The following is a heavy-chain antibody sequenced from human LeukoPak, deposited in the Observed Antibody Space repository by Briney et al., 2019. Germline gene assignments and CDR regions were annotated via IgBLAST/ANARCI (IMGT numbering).Heavy chain of an antibody. V-gene: IGHV3-9*01. J-gene: IGHJ4*02. CDR1: GFTFDDYA. Sequence: PGGSLRLSCAASGFTFDDYAMHWVRQAPGKGLEWVSGISWNSGSMGYADSVKGRFTISRDNAKNSLYLQMNSLRAEDTAVYYCARAVSMVRGVNHFDYWGQGTLVTVSS. CDR2: ISWNSGSM. D-gene: IGHD3-10*01. CDR3: ARAVSMVRGVNHFDY.